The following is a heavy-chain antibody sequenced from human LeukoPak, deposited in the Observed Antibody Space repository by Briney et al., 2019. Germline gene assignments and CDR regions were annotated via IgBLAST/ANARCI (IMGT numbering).Heavy chain of an antibody. CDR2: ISYDGSNK. J-gene: IGHJ4*02. Sequence: GGSLRLSCAASGFTFSSYAMHWVRQAPGKGLEWVAVISYDGSNKYYADSVKGRFTISRDNSKNTLYLQMNSLRAEDTAVYYCASGSLRPRGYSGYALFDYWGQGTLVTVSS. CDR3: ASGSLRPRGYSGYALFDY. CDR1: GFTFSSYA. V-gene: IGHV3-30*04. D-gene: IGHD5-12*01.